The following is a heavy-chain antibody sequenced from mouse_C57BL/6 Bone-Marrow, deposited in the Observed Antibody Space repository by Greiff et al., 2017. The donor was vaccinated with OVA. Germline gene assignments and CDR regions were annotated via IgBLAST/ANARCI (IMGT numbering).Heavy chain of an antibody. CDR1: GYTFPSYW. Sequence: VQLQQPGAELVKPGASVKLSCTASGYTFPSYWMHWVKQRPGQGLEWIGMIHPNSGSTNYNETFKSKATLTVDKSSSTAYMQLSSLTSEDSAVYYCASRWLLRYYAMDYWGQGTSVTVSS. CDR3: ASRWLLRYYAMDY. D-gene: IGHD2-3*01. CDR2: IHPNSGST. J-gene: IGHJ4*01. V-gene: IGHV1-64*01.